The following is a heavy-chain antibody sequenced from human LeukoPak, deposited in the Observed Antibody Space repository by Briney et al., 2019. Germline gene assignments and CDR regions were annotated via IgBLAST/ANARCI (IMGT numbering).Heavy chain of an antibody. Sequence: ASVKVSCKASGYTFTGYYMHWVRHAPGQGLEWMGWINPNSGGTNYAQKFQGRVTMTSDTSISTAYMELSRLRSDDTAVYYCARDSSGSYWGAFDIWGQGTMVTVSS. V-gene: IGHV1-2*02. J-gene: IGHJ3*02. D-gene: IGHD1-26*01. CDR2: INPNSGGT. CDR3: ARDSSGSYWGAFDI. CDR1: GYTFTGYY.